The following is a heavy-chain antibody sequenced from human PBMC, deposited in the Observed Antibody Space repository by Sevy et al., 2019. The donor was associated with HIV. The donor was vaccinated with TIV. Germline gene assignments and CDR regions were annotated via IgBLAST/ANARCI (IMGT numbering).Heavy chain of an antibody. V-gene: IGHV3-30-3*01. J-gene: IGHJ6*02. Sequence: GESLKISCAASGFTFSSYAMHWVRQAPGKGLEWVAVISYDGSNKYYADSVKGRFTISRDNSKNTLYLQMNSLRAEDTAVYYCARVKWLVRDGMDVWGQGTTATVSS. D-gene: IGHD6-19*01. CDR2: ISYDGSNK. CDR3: ARVKWLVRDGMDV. CDR1: GFTFSSYA.